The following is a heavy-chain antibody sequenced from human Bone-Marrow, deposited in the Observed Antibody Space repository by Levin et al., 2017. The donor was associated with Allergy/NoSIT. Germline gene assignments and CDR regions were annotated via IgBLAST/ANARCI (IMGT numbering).Heavy chain of an antibody. J-gene: IGHJ4*02. CDR1: GGSISGKY. CDR2: IFYSGNT. Sequence: NAGGSLRLSCNVSGGSISGKYWSWIRQPPGKGLEWIGYIFYSGNTNYNPSLRSRVTISVDTSKNQFSLRLTSVTAADTAVYYCAREGWSYNSYYFDYWGQGTLVTVSS. D-gene: IGHD1-1*01. V-gene: IGHV4-59*01. CDR3: AREGWSYNSYYFDY.